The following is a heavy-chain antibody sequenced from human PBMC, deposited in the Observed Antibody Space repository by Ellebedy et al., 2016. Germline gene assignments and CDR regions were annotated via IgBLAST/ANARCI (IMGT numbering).Heavy chain of an antibody. CDR2: ISGSGAST. D-gene: IGHD3-10*01. V-gene: IGHV3-23*01. J-gene: IGHJ6*02. Sequence: GGSLRLSXAASGFTFSTYAMSWVRQAPGKGLEWVSSISGSGASTYNADSVKGRFTISRDNSKSTLYLQMNSLRVGDTAVYYCAKDGGSASYWDGYGMDVWGQGTMVTVSS. CDR1: GFTFSTYA. CDR3: AKDGGSASYWDGYGMDV.